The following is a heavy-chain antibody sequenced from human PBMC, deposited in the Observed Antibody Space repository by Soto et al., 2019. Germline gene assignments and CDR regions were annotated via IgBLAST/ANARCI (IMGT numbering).Heavy chain of an antibody. V-gene: IGHV5-51*01. CDR3: ARHGYSSSWKTKNNWFDP. CDR1: GYSFTSYW. D-gene: IGHD6-13*01. Sequence: GESLKISCKGSGYSFTSYWIGWVRQMPGKGLEWMGIIYPGDSDTRYSPSFQGQVTISADKSISTAYLQWSSLKASDTAMYYCARHGYSSSWKTKNNWFDPWGQGTLVTVSS. CDR2: IYPGDSDT. J-gene: IGHJ5*02.